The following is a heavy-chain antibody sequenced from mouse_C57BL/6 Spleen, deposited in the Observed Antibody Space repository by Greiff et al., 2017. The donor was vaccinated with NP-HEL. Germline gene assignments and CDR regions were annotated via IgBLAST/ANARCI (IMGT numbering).Heavy chain of an antibody. CDR1: GYSFTGYY. CDR3: ARQSGIYYDYENAMDY. J-gene: IGHJ4*01. CDR2: INPSTGGT. Sequence: EVQLQQSGPELVKPGASVKISCKASGYSFTGYYMNWVKQSPEKSLEWIGEINPSTGGTTYNQKFKAKATLTVDKSSSTAYMQLKSLTSEDSAVYYCARQSGIYYDYENAMDYWGQGTSVTVSS. D-gene: IGHD2-4*01. V-gene: IGHV1-42*01.